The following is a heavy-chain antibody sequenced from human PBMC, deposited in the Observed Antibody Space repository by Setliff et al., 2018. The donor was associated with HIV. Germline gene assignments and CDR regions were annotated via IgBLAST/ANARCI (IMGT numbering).Heavy chain of an antibody. D-gene: IGHD6-6*01. J-gene: IGHJ4*02. Sequence: SETLSLTCTVSGGSISNYYWSWIRQSPGKGLEWIGYIYYGGHTYYNPSLKSRVTISVDTSKDQFSLKLTSLTAADTAVYYCARAVQLGYFDYWGQGTLVTVSS. CDR3: ARAVQLGYFDY. CDR1: GGSISNYY. CDR2: IYYGGHT. V-gene: IGHV4-59*12.